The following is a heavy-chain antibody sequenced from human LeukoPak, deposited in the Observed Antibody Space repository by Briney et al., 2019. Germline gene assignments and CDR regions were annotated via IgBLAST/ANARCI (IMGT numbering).Heavy chain of an antibody. Sequence: GGSLRLSCAASGFTFNAFGMNWVRQAPGKGLEWVSYIGTTSGAIYYADSAKGRFTISRDSAKNSLYLQMNSLRAEDTAVYYCARIDYADYWGQGTLVTVSS. CDR3: ARIDYADY. CDR1: GFTFNAFG. D-gene: IGHD4-17*01. V-gene: IGHV3-48*01. J-gene: IGHJ4*02. CDR2: IGTTSGAI.